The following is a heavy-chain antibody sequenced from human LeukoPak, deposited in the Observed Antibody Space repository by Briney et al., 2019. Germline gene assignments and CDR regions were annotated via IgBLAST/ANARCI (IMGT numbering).Heavy chain of an antibody. Sequence: AGGSLTLSCAVSGFTFSIYAMSWVRQAPGKVLEWVSAIRWRGGRTYYADSVKGRFTISRDNSKNTLYLQMNSLRAEHTAVYYCAKRGAEDFWSGYYPRAHFQHWGQGTPVTVSS. CDR2: IRWRGGRT. D-gene: IGHD3-3*01. CDR1: GFTFSIYA. J-gene: IGHJ1*01. CDR3: AKRGAEDFWSGYYPRAHFQH. V-gene: IGHV3-23*01.